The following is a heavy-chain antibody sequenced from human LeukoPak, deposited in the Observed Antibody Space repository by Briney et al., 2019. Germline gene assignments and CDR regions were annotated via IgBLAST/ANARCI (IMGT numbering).Heavy chain of an antibody. CDR2: IYSDGGRT. CDR1: GFTFSSYW. V-gene: IGHV3-74*01. J-gene: IGHJ4*02. CDR3: ARDWLYSGYDARGPYYFDY. Sequence: PGGSLRLSCAASGFTFSSYWMHWVRQAPGKGLVWVSRIYSDGGRTDYADSVKGRFTISGDNAKNSLYLQMNSLRAEDTAVYYCARDWLYSGYDARGPYYFDYWGQGTLVTVSS. D-gene: IGHD5-12*01.